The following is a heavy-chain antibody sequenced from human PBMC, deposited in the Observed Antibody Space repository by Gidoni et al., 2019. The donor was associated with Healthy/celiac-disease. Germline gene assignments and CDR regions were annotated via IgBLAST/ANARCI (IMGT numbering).Heavy chain of an antibody. Sequence: QVQLVQSGAEVKKPGSSVKVSCKASGGTFSSYAISWVRQAPGQGLEWMGGIIPIFGTANYAQKFQGRVTITADESTSTAYMELSSLRSEDTAVYYCARSTYDSSGYYPNDAFDIWGQGTMVTVSS. D-gene: IGHD3-22*01. CDR2: IIPIFGTA. CDR3: ARSTYDSSGYYPNDAFDI. CDR1: GGTFSSYA. V-gene: IGHV1-69*01. J-gene: IGHJ3*02.